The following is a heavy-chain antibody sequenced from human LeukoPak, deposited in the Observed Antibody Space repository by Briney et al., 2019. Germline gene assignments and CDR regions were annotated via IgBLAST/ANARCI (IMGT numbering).Heavy chain of an antibody. CDR3: ARGGNYYNSSGYYDNWFDP. CDR1: GYTFTSYD. V-gene: IGHV1-8*01. Sequence: ASVKVSCKASGYTFTSYDINWVRQATGQGLEWMGWMNPNSGNTGYAQKFQGRVTMTRNTSISTAYMELSSLRSEDTAVYYCARGGNYYNSSGYYDNWFDPWGQGTLVTVSS. D-gene: IGHD3-22*01. J-gene: IGHJ5*02. CDR2: MNPNSGNT.